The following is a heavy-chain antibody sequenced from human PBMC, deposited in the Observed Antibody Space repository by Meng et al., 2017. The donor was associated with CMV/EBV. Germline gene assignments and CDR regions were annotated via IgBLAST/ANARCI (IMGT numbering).Heavy chain of an antibody. D-gene: IGHD3-10*01. CDR2: ISAYNGNT. V-gene: IGHV1-18*01. J-gene: IGHJ2*01. CDR3: ARDPLFGGGGRFDL. CDR1: GYTFTSYG. Sequence: GRLVQAGGEVKKPAASGKVSCKAPGYTFTSYGISWVRQAPGQGLEWMGWISAYNGNTNYAQKLQGRVTMTTDTSTSTAYMELRSLRSDDTAVYYCARDPLFGGGGRFDLWGRGTLVTVSS.